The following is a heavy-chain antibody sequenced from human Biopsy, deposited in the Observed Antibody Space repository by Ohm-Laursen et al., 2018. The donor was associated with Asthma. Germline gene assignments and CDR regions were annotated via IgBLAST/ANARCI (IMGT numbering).Heavy chain of an antibody. J-gene: IGHJ4*02. CDR1: GFSLSTSGGG. D-gene: IGHD1-26*01. Sequence: TQTLTLTGTFSGFSLSTSGGGVGWIRQPPGKALEWPGHIYWDDDKRYSPSLQSRLTITRDTPKDQVVLTMTNMGPVDTGTYYCVHTLVGLKAFDFWGQGTLVTVSS. CDR3: VHTLVGLKAFDF. CDR2: IYWDDDK. V-gene: IGHV2-5*02.